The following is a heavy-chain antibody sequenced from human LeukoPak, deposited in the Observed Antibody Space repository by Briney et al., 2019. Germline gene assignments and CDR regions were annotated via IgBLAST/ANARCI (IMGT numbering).Heavy chain of an antibody. CDR3: ARGHSSGWYGLAYYYGMDV. V-gene: IGHV1-18*01. CDR1: GYTFTSYG. Sequence: ASVKVSCKASGYTFTSYGISWVRQAPGQGLEWMGWISAYNGNTNYAQKLQGRVTMTTDTSTGTAYMELRSLRSDDTAVYYCARGHSSGWYGLAYYYGMDVWGQGTTVTVSS. CDR2: ISAYNGNT. D-gene: IGHD6-19*01. J-gene: IGHJ6*02.